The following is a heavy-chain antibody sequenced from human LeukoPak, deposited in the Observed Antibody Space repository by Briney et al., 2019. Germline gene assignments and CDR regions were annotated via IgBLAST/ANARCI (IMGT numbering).Heavy chain of an antibody. J-gene: IGHJ4*02. V-gene: IGHV3-23*01. Sequence: GGSLRLSCAASGFTFSSYGMSWVRQAPGKGLEWVSAISGSGGSTYYADSVKGRFTISRDNSKNTLYLQMNSLRAEDTAVYYCAKDRYCSSTSCVAGYWGQGTLVTVSS. D-gene: IGHD2-2*01. CDR1: GFTFSSYG. CDR3: AKDRYCSSTSCVAGY. CDR2: ISGSGGST.